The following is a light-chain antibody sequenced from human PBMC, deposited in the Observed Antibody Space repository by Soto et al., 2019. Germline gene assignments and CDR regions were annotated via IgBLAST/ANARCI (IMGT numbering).Light chain of an antibody. CDR2: HDG. CDR3: QSFDSSLTAWV. Sequence: QAVVTQPPSISGAPGQRVTISCSGSSSNIGADFDVHWYQQLPGTAPKVLTHHDGDRPSGVPDRFSWSRSGTSASLTISGLRPEDEADYYCQSFDSSLTAWVFGGGTKVTVL. J-gene: IGLJ3*02. V-gene: IGLV1-40*01. CDR1: SSNIGADFD.